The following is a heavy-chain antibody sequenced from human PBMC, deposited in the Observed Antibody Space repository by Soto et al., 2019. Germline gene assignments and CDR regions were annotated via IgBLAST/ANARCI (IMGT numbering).Heavy chain of an antibody. CDR2: INHSGST. J-gene: IGHJ6*02. CDR3: ARDPYDAIAARGVGYYYYGMDV. D-gene: IGHD3-10*01. Sequence: LSLTCAVYGGSFSGYYWSWIRQPPGKGLEWIGEINHSGSTNYNPSLKSRVTISVDTSKNQFSLKLSSVTAADTAVYYCARDPYDAIAARGVGYYYYGMDVWGQGTTVTVSS. CDR1: GGSFSGYY. V-gene: IGHV4-34*01.